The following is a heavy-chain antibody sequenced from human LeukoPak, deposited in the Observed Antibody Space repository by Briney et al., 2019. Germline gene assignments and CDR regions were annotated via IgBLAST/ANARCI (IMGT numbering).Heavy chain of an antibody. J-gene: IGHJ3*02. CDR1: GFTFSSYN. Sequence: GGSLRLSCAASGFTFSSYNMNWVRQAPGKGLEWVSSISRSSTYIYYADSVKGRFTISRDNAKNSLYLQMNSLKTEDTAVYYCTRRYNYDSSGYYYVRDAFDIWGQGTMVTVSS. CDR2: ISRSSTYI. D-gene: IGHD3-22*01. CDR3: TRRYNYDSSGYYYVRDAFDI. V-gene: IGHV3-21*03.